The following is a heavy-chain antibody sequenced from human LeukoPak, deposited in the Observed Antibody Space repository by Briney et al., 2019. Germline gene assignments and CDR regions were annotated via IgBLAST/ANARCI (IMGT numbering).Heavy chain of an antibody. J-gene: IGHJ4*02. CDR2: INPNSGGT. V-gene: IGHV1-2*02. Sequence: GASVKVSCKASGYTFTGYYMHWVRQAPGQGLEWMGWINPNSGGTNYAQKFQGRVTMTRDTSTSTAYMELSRLRSDDTAVYYCARDRTHGSYYDYWGQGTLVTVSS. CDR3: ARDRTHGSYYDY. CDR1: GYTFTGYY. D-gene: IGHD1-26*01.